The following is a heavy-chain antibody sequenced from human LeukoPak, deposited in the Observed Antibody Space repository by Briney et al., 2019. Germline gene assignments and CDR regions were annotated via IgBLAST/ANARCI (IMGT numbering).Heavy chain of an antibody. J-gene: IGHJ4*02. CDR1: GFTVSSNY. CDR3: ARALGDSSGYYDY. Sequence: GGPLRLSCAASGFTVSSNYMSWVRQAPGEGLEWVSVIYSGGSTYYADSVKGRFTISRDNSKNTLYLQMNSLRAEDTAVYYCARALGDSSGYYDYWGQGTLVTVSS. V-gene: IGHV3-66*01. CDR2: IYSGGST. D-gene: IGHD3-22*01.